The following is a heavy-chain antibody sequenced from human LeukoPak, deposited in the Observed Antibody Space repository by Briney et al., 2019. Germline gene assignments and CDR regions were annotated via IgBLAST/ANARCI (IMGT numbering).Heavy chain of an antibody. Sequence: SQTLSLTCAISGDTFSSNSVAWNWHRQSPSRGLESLVRTCYRSKWYNHYAVSVKSRITNNPDTSKNQFSLQLNSVPPEDTAVYYCARGSGYSSGLNWGQGTLVTVSS. D-gene: IGHD6-19*01. J-gene: IGHJ4*02. CDR1: GDTFSSNSVA. V-gene: IGHV6-1*01. CDR3: ARGSGYSSGLN. CDR2: TCYRSKWYN.